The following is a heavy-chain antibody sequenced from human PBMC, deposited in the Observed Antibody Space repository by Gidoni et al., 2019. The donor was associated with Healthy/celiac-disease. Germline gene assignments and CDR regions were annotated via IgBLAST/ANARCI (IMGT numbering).Heavy chain of an antibody. Sequence: EVQLLESGGGLVQPGGSLRLSCADSGFTFSSYAMSWVRQAPGKVLDWVSAISGSGGSTYYANSVKGRFTISRDNSKNTLYLQMNSLRAEDTAVYYCAKQYNWNDVGSFDYWGQGTLVTVSS. CDR3: AKQYNWNDVGSFDY. CDR1: GFTFSSYA. J-gene: IGHJ4*02. CDR2: ISGSGGST. D-gene: IGHD1-20*01. V-gene: IGHV3-23*01.